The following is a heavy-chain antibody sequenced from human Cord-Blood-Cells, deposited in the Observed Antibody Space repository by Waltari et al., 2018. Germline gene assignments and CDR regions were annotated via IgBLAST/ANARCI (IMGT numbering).Heavy chain of an antibody. CDR1: GGSISSSSYY. CDR2: IYYSVVT. CDR3: ARRVRDGHYNWFDP. J-gene: IGHJ5*02. V-gene: IGHV4-39*01. Sequence: LQLQESGPGLVTPSETLSLTCTVSGGSISSSSYYWGWIRQPPGQGLEWVGSIYYSVVTYCNRALKRRGTIAGDTSKNQFSLKLSSVTAAETAVYYCARRVRDGHYNWFDPWGQGTLVTVSS.